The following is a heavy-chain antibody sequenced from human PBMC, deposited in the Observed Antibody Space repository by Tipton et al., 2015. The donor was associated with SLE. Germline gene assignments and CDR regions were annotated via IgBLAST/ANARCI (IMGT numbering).Heavy chain of an antibody. J-gene: IGHJ4*02. CDR3: TGGGYNLN. CDR1: GFTFSSYW. CDR2: IKQDGSVK. V-gene: IGHV3-7*04. Sequence: SLRLSCASSGFTFSSYWMTWVRQAPGKGLEWVANIKQDGSVKYYGDSVKGQFTISRDNAKNSLFLQMSSLRVDDTAVYYCTGGGYNLNWGQGTLVTVSS. D-gene: IGHD5-24*01.